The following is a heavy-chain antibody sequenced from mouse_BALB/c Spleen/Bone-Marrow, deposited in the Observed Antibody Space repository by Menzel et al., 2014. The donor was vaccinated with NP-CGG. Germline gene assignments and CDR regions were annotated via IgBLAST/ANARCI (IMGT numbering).Heavy chain of an antibody. CDR3: ARVYGWYFDV. CDR1: GFIFSSYG. V-gene: IGHV5-6-3*01. D-gene: IGHD1-1*01. J-gene: IGHJ1*01. Sequence: EVKVVESGGGLVQPGGSLKLSCVASGFIFSSYGMSWVRQTPDKRLELVSTINNNGGSTYYPDSVKGQFTISRDNAKNTLYLQMSSLKSEDTAMYYCARVYGWYFDVWGAGTTVTVSS. CDR2: INNNGGST.